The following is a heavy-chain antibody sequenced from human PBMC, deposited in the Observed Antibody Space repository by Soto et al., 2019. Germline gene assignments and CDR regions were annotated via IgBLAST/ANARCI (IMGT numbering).Heavy chain of an antibody. CDR2: IGLSGDTI. J-gene: IGHJ4*02. CDR1: GFSFNNYE. CDR3: AREAFSASPNFFDY. Sequence: GGSLRLSCSVSGFSFNNYEMNWVRQAPGKGLEWIAYIGLSGDTIYYADSVKGRFTISRDHAKNSLELQMNSLRADDTALYYCAREAFSASPNFFDYWGRGTQVTVSS. V-gene: IGHV3-48*03. D-gene: IGHD3-16*01.